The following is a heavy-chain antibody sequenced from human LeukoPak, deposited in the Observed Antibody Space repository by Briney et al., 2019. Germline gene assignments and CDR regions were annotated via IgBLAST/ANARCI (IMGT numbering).Heavy chain of an antibody. V-gene: IGHV3-21*01. CDR1: GFTFSSYS. CDR3: AKAGGSADYGGNSGNVY. CDR2: ISSNTNYI. D-gene: IGHD4-23*01. J-gene: IGHJ4*02. Sequence: GGSLRLSCAASGFTFSSYSMNWVRQAPGKGLEWVSSISSNTNYIYYADSVKGRFTISRDNTKSSLYLQMNSLRAEDTAVYYCAKAGGSADYGGNSGNVYWGQGTLVIVSS.